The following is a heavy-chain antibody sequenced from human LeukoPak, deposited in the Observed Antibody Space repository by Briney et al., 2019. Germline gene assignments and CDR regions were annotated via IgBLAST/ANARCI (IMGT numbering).Heavy chain of an antibody. CDR2: INPNSGGT. V-gene: IGHV1-2*02. CDR1: GYTFTGYY. J-gene: IGHJ6*03. CDR3: ARLYSGYGNNYYYMDV. D-gene: IGHD5-12*01. Sequence: ASVKVSCKASGYTFTGYYMHWVRQAPGQGLEWMGWINPNSGGTNYAQKFQGRVTMTRDTSITTAYMELSRLRSDDTAVYYCARLYSGYGNNYYYMDVWGKGTTVTISS.